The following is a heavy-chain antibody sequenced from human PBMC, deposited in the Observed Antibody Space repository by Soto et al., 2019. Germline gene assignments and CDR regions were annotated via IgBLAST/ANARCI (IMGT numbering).Heavy chain of an antibody. CDR3: ARDFWDGTGPNYYYYYMDV. Sequence: SVHVSCKASGYTFPSYVISWVRQAPGQGLEWMGWISAYNGNTKYAQKLQGRVTMTTDTSTSTAYMELRSLRSDDTAVYYCARDFWDGTGPNYYYYYMDVWGKGTTVTVSS. CDR1: GYTFPSYV. J-gene: IGHJ6*03. CDR2: ISAYNGNT. V-gene: IGHV1-18*01. D-gene: IGHD3-3*01.